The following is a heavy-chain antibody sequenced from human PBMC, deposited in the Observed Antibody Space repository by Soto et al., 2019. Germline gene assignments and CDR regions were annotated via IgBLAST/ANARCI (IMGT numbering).Heavy chain of an antibody. CDR2: TDYSGST. CDR1: GASVSSDSYY. D-gene: IGHD2-2*02. J-gene: IGHJ4*02. V-gene: IGHV4-61*01. CDR3: ARADRQYCSVSTCYIFDH. Sequence: PSETLSLTCIVSGASVSSDSYYWTWIRQPPGKGLEWIGYTDYSGSTKYNPSLKSRVTISVDTSKNQFSLRVSSVTAADTAMYYCARADRQYCSVSTCYIFDHWGQGTQVTAPQ.